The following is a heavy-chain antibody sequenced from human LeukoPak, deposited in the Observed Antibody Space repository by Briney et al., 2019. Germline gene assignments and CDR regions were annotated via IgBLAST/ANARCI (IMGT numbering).Heavy chain of an antibody. V-gene: IGHV1-2*02. J-gene: IGHJ4*02. CDR3: ASTLLPLLLPDY. CDR2: ISPNSGGT. Sequence: ASVKVSCKASGYTFTGYYMHWVRQAPGQGLEWMGWISPNSGGTNFAQKFQGRVTLTRDTSISTAYMELSRLRSDDTAVYYCASTLLPLLLPDYWGQGTLVTVSS. D-gene: IGHD2-15*01. CDR1: GYTFTGYY.